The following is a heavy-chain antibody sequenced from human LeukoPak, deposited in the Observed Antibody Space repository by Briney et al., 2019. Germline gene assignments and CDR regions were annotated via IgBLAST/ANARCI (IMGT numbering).Heavy chain of an antibody. D-gene: IGHD2-15*01. CDR2: INHSGST. Sequence: SETLSLTCAVYGGSFSGYYWSWIRQPPGKGLEWIGEINHSGSTNYNPSLKSRVTISVDTSKNQFSLKLSSVTAADTAVYYCARRRRWYCSGGSCYSVFYYWGQGTLVTVSS. CDR3: ARRRRWYCSGGSCYSVFYY. CDR1: GGSFSGYY. V-gene: IGHV4-34*01. J-gene: IGHJ4*02.